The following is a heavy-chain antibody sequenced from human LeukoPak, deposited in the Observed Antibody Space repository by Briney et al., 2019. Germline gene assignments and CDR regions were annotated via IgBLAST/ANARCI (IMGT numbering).Heavy chain of an antibody. CDR3: AKGREGSSSWVSDY. J-gene: IGHJ4*02. CDR1: GFTFRNYG. CDR2: IWYDGSNK. D-gene: IGHD7-27*01. Sequence: GRSLRLSCTASGFTFRNYGMNWVRQAPGKGLEWVADIWYDGSNKDYVDSVKGRFTISRDNSKNTLYLEMNSLTVEDTAVYYCAKGREGSSSWVSDYWGQGTQVTVPS. V-gene: IGHV3-33*03.